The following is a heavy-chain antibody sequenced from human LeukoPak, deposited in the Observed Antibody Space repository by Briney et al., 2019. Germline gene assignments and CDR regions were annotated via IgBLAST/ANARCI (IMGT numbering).Heavy chain of an antibody. CDR2: ISAYNGNT. Sequence: GASVKVSCKTSGYTFTNHGITWVRQAPGQGLEWMGWISAYNGNTNYAQKLQGRVTMTTDTSTSTAYMELRSLRSDDTAVYYCATSLWFGELSLFDYWGQGTLVTVSS. V-gene: IGHV1-18*01. CDR1: GYTFTNHG. D-gene: IGHD3-10*01. J-gene: IGHJ4*02. CDR3: ATSLWFGELSLFDY.